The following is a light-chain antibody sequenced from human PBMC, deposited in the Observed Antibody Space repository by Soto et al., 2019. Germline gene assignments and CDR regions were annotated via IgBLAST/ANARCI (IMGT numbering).Light chain of an antibody. CDR1: SSDVGGYNY. Sequence: QSALTQPASVSGSPGQSITISCTGTSSDVGGYNYVSWYQQHPGKAPKLMIYDVSNRPSGVSNRFSGSKSGNTASLTISGHQAEDEADYYCSSYTSSSPHVVFGGGTKLTVL. J-gene: IGLJ2*01. V-gene: IGLV2-14*01. CDR2: DVS. CDR3: SSYTSSSPHVV.